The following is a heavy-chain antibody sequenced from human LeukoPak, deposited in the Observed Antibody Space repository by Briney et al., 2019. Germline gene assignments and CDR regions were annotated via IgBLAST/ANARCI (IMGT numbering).Heavy chain of an antibody. CDR1: GFTFSSYA. CDR3: ARNPMARYYFDY. D-gene: IGHD3-10*01. V-gene: IGHV3-30-3*01. CDR2: ISYDGSNK. Sequence: GGSLRLSCAASGFTFSSYAMHWVRQAPGKGLEWVAVISYDGSNKYYADSVKGRFTISRDNSKNTLYLQMNSLRAEDTAVYYCARNPMARYYFDYWGQGTLVTVSS. J-gene: IGHJ4*02.